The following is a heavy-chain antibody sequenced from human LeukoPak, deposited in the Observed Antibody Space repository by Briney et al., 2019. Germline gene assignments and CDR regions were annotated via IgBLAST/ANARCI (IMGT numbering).Heavy chain of an antibody. CDR3: ATHPIAAAGKNRGGSYYYGMDV. D-gene: IGHD6-13*01. V-gene: IGHV3-23*01. CDR1: GFTFSSYA. J-gene: IGHJ6*04. CDR2: ISGSGGST. Sequence: GGSLRLSCAASGFTFSSYAMSWVRQAPGKGLEWVSAISGSGGSTYYADSVKGRFTISRDNSKNTLYLQMNSLRAEDTAVYYCATHPIAAAGKNRGGSYYYGMDVWGKGTTVTVSS.